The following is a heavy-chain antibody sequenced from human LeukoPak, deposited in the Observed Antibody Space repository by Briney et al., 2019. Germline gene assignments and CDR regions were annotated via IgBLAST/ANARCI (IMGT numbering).Heavy chain of an antibody. J-gene: IGHJ4*02. CDR3: AREGGGYFDY. CDR2: ISYDGSSK. CDR1: GFTFSSYA. V-gene: IGHV3-30*01. D-gene: IGHD1-26*01. Sequence: GGSLRLSCAASGFTFSSYAMHWVRQAPGKGLEWVAVISYDGSSKYYADSVKGRFTISRDNSKNTLYLQMNSLRAEDTAVYYCAREGGGYFDYWGQGTLVTVSS.